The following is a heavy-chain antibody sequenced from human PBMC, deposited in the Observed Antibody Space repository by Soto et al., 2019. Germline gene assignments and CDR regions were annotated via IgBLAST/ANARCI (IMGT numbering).Heavy chain of an antibody. CDR1: GGSISSSSYY. CDR3: ATHGDYVRFDP. J-gene: IGHJ5*02. V-gene: IGHV4-39*01. D-gene: IGHD4-17*01. CDR2: IYYSGST. Sequence: SETLSLTCTVSGGSISSSSYYWGWIRQPPGKGLEWIGSIYYSGSTYYNPSLKSRVTISVDTSKNQFSLKLSSVTAADTAVYYCATHGDYVRFDPWGQGTLVTVSS.